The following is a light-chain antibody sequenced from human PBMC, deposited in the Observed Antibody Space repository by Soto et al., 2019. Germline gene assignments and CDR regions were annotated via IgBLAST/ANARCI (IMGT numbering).Light chain of an antibody. Sequence: EIVMTQSPATLSVSPGERATLSCRASQSVSSNLAWYQQSLGQTPRLLISGASTRATGIPARFSGSGSGTEFTLTISSLQSEDCAIYYCQQYHTWPITFGGGTKVDIK. CDR2: GAS. J-gene: IGKJ4*01. CDR1: QSVSSN. CDR3: QQYHTWPIT. V-gene: IGKV3-15*01.